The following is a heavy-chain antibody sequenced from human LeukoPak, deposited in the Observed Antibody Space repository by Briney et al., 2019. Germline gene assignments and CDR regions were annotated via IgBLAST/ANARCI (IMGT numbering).Heavy chain of an antibody. CDR2: IYYSGST. J-gene: IGHJ4*02. V-gene: IGHV4-31*03. CDR3: ARSDYDTFDY. D-gene: IGHD5-12*01. CDR1: GGSISSGGYY. Sequence: SETLSLTCTVSGGSISSGGYYWSWIRQHPGKGLEWIGYIYYSGSTCYNPSLKSRVTISVDTSKNQFSLKLSSVTAADTAVYYCARSDYDTFDYWGQGTLVTVSS.